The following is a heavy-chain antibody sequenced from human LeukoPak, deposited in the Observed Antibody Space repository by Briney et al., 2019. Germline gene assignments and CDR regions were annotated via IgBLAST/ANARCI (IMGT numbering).Heavy chain of an antibody. CDR3: ARVVTYYDSSGSVNGXXDL. CDR1: GGSISSYS. V-gene: IGHV4-59*01. D-gene: IGHD3-22*01. CDR2: LYYSGNT. Sequence: SETLSLTCTVSGGSISSYSWSWIRQPPGKGLEWIGYLYYSGNTNYNPSLKSRVAISVDTSKNQFSLKLSSVTAADTAVYYCARVVTYYDSSGSVNGXXDLXXXGTLVTVS. J-gene: IGHJ2*01.